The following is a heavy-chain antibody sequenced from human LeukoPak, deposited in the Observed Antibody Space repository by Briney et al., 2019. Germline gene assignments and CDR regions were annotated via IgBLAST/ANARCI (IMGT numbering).Heavy chain of an antibody. D-gene: IGHD6-13*01. V-gene: IGHV3-9*01. CDR1: GFRFEDYA. CDR2: ISWDSAAI. CDR3: TKRARMGIAAAGDGFHI. J-gene: IGHJ3*02. Sequence: PGGSLRLSCAASGFRFEDYAMHWVRQAPGKGLEWVSGISWDSAAIGYADSVRGRFTLSRDNAKNSLFLQMSSLRVEDTALYYCTKRARMGIAAAGDGFHIWGQGTMVTVSS.